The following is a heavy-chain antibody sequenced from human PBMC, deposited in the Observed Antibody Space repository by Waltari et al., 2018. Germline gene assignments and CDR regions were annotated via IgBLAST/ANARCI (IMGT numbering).Heavy chain of an antibody. V-gene: IGHV3-53*01. Sequence: EVQLVESGGGLIQPGGSLSLSCAASGFSVRNNYMTWFRQAPGKGLEWVSIIYSGGNTYSTDSVKGRFTISRDISKNTLYLQMNSLRAEDTAVYYCARAWGYGLGYYWLDPWGQGTLVTVSS. J-gene: IGHJ5*02. CDR1: GFSVRNNY. CDR2: IYSGGNT. CDR3: ARAWGYGLGYYWLDP. D-gene: IGHD3-10*01.